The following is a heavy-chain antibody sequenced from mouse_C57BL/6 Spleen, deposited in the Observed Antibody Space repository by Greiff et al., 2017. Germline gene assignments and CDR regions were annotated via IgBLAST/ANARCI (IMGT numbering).Heavy chain of an antibody. J-gene: IGHJ2*01. V-gene: IGHV5-6*01. Sequence: EVQGVESGGDLVKPGGSLKLSCAASGFTFSSYGMSWVRQTPDKRLEWVATISSGGSYTYYPDSVKGRFTISRDNAKNTLYLQMSSLKSEDTAMYYCARQAGGYYFDYWGQGTTLTVSS. CDR1: GFTFSSYG. D-gene: IGHD6-1*01. CDR2: ISSGGSYT. CDR3: ARQAGGYYFDY.